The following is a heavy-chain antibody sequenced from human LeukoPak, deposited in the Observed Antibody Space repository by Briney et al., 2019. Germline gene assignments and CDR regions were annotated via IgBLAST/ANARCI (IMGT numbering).Heavy chain of an antibody. J-gene: IGHJ4*02. V-gene: IGHV3-23*01. Sequence: GGSLRLSCAASGFTFSSYAMSWVRQAPGKGLEWVSGIHGSGGSTYYADSVKGRFTISRDNSKNTEYLEMNSLRAEDTALYYCAKDRSLWFGELQNWGQGTLVTVSS. CDR2: IHGSGGST. CDR1: GFTFSSYA. CDR3: AKDRSLWFGELQN. D-gene: IGHD3-10*01.